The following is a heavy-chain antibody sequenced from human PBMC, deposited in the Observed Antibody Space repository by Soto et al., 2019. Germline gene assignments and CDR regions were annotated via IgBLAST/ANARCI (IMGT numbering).Heavy chain of an antibody. CDR2: INPDNGNT. Sequence: ASVKVSCKASGHTFTRYTMNWVRQAPGQRLEWMGWINPDNGNTKSSQKFQDRVIITRDTSASTAYMDLSSLRSEDTAVYYCARGIATGQLDPWGQGTLVTVSS. CDR1: GHTFTRYT. J-gene: IGHJ5*02. CDR3: ARGIATGQLDP. D-gene: IGHD2-15*01. V-gene: IGHV1-3*01.